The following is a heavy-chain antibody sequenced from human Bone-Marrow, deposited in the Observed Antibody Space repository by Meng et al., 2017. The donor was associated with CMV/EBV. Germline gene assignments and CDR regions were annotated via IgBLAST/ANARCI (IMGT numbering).Heavy chain of an antibody. J-gene: IGHJ4*02. Sequence: GGSLRLSCAASGFNFDDYAMHWVRQAPGKGLEWVSLITFDGGRIYYADSVKGRFTISRDNSKNSLYLQMNSLRAEDTALYYCARDIGSGSYYFSDYWGQGTLVTVSS. V-gene: IGHV3-43D*03. CDR2: ITFDGGRI. CDR1: GFNFDDYA. CDR3: ARDIGSGSYYFSDY. D-gene: IGHD3-10*01.